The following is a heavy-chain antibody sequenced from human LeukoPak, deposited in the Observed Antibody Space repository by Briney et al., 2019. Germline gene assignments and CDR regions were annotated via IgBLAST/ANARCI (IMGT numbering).Heavy chain of an antibody. CDR2: IYYSGST. J-gene: IGHJ4*02. Sequence: SETPSLTCTVSGGSISNFYWSWIRQPPGKGLEWIGYIYYSGSTNYNPPLKSRVTISVDTSKNQFSLSLSSVTAADTAVYYCARSSGWTRFAYWGQGTLVTVSS. CDR3: ARSSGWTRFAY. D-gene: IGHD6-19*01. CDR1: GGSISNFY. V-gene: IGHV4-59*01.